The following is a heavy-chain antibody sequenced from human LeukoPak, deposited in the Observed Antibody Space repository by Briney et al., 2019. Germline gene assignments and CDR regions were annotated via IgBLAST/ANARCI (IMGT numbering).Heavy chain of an antibody. D-gene: IGHD1-26*01. J-gene: IGHJ3*02. CDR3: ARGLVGATTSNAFDI. V-gene: IGHV1-69*13. Sequence: ASVKVSCKASGGTFSSYAISWVRQAPGQGLEWMGGIIPIFGTANYAQKFQGRVTITADESTSTAYMELSSLRSEDTAVYYCARGLVGATTSNAFDIWGQGTMVTVSS. CDR1: GGTFSSYA. CDR2: IIPIFGTA.